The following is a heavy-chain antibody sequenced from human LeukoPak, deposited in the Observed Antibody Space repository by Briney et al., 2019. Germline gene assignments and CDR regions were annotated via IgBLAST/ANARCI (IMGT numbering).Heavy chain of an antibody. CDR2: IKQDGSAK. D-gene: IGHD3-22*01. Sequence: GGSLRLSCAASGFTFSSYWMSWVRQAPGKGLEWVANIKQDGSAKYYVDSVKGRFTISRDNAKNSLYLQINSLRVEDTAVYYCAREDSSGYYYGYWGQGTLVTVSS. V-gene: IGHV3-7*05. CDR1: GFTFSSYW. J-gene: IGHJ4*02. CDR3: AREDSSGYYYGY.